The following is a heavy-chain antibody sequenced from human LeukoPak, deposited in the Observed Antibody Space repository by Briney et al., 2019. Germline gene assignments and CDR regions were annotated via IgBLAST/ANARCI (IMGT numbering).Heavy chain of an antibody. CDR1: GFPFTNNP. CDR2: ISNDITTT. CDR3: ARDGGKSYEIDY. V-gene: IGHV3-48*01. J-gene: IGHJ4*02. Sequence: GGSLRLSCVVSGFPFTNNPMNWVRQAPGKGLEWVSYISNDITTTYYAESVKGRFTISRDNAKNSLYLQMNSLRVEDTAVYYCARDGGKSYEIDYWGQGTLVTASS. D-gene: IGHD5-18*01.